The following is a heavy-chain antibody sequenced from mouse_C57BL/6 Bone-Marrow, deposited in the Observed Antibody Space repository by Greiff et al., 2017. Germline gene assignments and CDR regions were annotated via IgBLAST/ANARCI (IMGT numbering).Heavy chain of an antibody. D-gene: IGHD1-1*01. CDR3: ARGGYYYCSSPWFAY. CDR1: GYTFTSYG. Sequence: QVQLQQSGAELARPGASVKLSCKASGYTFTSYGISWVKQRTGQGLEWIGEIYPRSGNTYYNENFKGKATLTADKSSSAAYMELRSLTSEDSAVYVGARGGYYYCSSPWFAYWGQGTRVTVSA. J-gene: IGHJ3*01. V-gene: IGHV1-81*01. CDR2: IYPRSGNT.